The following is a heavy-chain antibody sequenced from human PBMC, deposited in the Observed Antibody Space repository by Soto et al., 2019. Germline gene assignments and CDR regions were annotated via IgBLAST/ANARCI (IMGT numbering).Heavy chain of an antibody. Sequence: EVQLVESGGGLVKPGGSLRLSCAASGFTFSNAWMNWVRQAPGKGLEWVGRIKSKTDGGTTDYAAPVKGRFTISRDDSKNTMYLQMNSLKTEDPAVYYCTTKMVVAANRDYWGQGTLVTVSS. J-gene: IGHJ4*02. CDR3: TTKMVVAANRDY. CDR2: IKSKTDGGTT. CDR1: GFTFSNAW. V-gene: IGHV3-15*07. D-gene: IGHD2-15*01.